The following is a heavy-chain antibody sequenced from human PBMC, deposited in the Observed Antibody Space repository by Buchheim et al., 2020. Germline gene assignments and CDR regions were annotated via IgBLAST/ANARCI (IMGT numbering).Heavy chain of an antibody. D-gene: IGHD3-22*01. CDR3: AKDNGNYYDSSGYHDY. J-gene: IGHJ4*02. Sequence: EVQLLESGGGLVQPGGSLRLSCAASGFTFSSYAMSWVRQAPGKGLEWVSAISGSGGSTYYADSVKGRFTISRDNSQTTLYLQMNSLRAEDTAVYYCAKDNGNYYDSSGYHDYWGQGTL. V-gene: IGHV3-23*01. CDR1: GFTFSSYA. CDR2: ISGSGGST.